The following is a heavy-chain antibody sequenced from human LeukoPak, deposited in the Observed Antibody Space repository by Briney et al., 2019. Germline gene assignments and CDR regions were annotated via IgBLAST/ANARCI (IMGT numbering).Heavy chain of an antibody. CDR2: ISSSSSYT. Sequence: GGSLRLSCAASGFTFSDYYMSWIRQAPGKGLEWVSYISSSSSYTNYADSVKGRFTISRDNAKNSLYLQMNSLRAEDTAVYYCARGNIVVVPAAIHYYGMDVWGKGTTVTVSS. V-gene: IGHV3-11*06. D-gene: IGHD2-2*01. CDR1: GFTFSDYY. J-gene: IGHJ6*04. CDR3: ARGNIVVVPAAIHYYGMDV.